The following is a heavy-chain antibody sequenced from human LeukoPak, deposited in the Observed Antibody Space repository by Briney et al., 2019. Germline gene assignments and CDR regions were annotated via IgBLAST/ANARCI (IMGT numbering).Heavy chain of an antibody. J-gene: IGHJ4*02. D-gene: IGHD5-12*01. CDR1: GGSFSGYH. V-gene: IGHV4-34*01. CDR2: LNPGGSS. Sequence: KPSETLALTCAVYGGSFSGYHWSWIRQPPGKGLEWIGELNPGGSSNGNPSLKGRITISVDTSKNQFSLKLTSVTAADTAVYYCARDGYTASCFNWGPGILVTVSS. CDR3: ARDGYTASCFN.